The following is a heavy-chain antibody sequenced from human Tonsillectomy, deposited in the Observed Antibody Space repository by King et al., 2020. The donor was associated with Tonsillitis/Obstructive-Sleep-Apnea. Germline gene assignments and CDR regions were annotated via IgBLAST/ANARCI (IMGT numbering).Heavy chain of an antibody. D-gene: IGHD1-26*01. CDR3: AKDRGGRRDY. Sequence: VQLVESGGGVVQPGRSLRLSCAASGFTFSSYGMHWVRQAPGKGLEWVAVISYDGSNKYYADSVKGRFTITRDNSKNTLYLKMNSLRAEDTAVYYCAKDRGGRRDYWGQGTLVTVSS. CDR2: ISYDGSNK. CDR1: GFTFSSYG. V-gene: IGHV3-30*18. J-gene: IGHJ4*02.